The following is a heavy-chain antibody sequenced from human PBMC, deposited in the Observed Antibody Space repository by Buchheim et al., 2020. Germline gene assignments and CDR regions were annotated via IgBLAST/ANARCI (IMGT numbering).Heavy chain of an antibody. D-gene: IGHD3-10*01. CDR1: GYTFTGYY. CDR2: INPNSGGT. J-gene: IGHJ6*02. V-gene: IGHV1-2*04. CDR3: ARAGFGEFHYYYYYGMDV. Sequence: QVQLVQSGAEVKKPGASVKVSCKASGYTFTGYYMHWVRQAPGQGLEWMGWINPNSGGTNYAQKFQGWVTMTRAKSISSAYMELSRLRSDDTAVYYCARAGFGEFHYYYYYGMDVWGQGTT.